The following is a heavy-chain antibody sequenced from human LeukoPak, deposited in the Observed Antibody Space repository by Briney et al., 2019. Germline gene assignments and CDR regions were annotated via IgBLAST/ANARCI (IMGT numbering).Heavy chain of an antibody. CDR1: GYTFTGYY. CDR2: INPNSGGT. J-gene: IGHJ4*02. V-gene: IGHV1-2*02. Sequence: ASVKVSCKASGYTFTGYYIHWVRQAPGQGLEWMGWINPNSGGTNNAQKFQGRVAMTRDTSISTAYMDLSRLRSDDTVVYYCARRSGGTGTTLGYWGQGTLVTVSS. D-gene: IGHD1-1*01. CDR3: ARRSGGTGTTLGY.